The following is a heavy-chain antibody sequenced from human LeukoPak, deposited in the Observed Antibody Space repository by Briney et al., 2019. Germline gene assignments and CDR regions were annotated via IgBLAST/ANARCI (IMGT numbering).Heavy chain of an antibody. CDR1: XYSIXXXXY. CDR2: IYHSGST. V-gene: IGHV4-38-2*02. J-gene: IGHJ4*02. D-gene: IGHD4-17*01. Sequence: VXXYSIXXXXYWXXIRXPXXXXXXGIXSIYHSGSTYYNPSLKSRVTKSVDTSKNQFSLKVSSVTAADTAVYYCAREGYGDYGIYYFDYWGQGTLVTVSS. CDR3: AREGYGDYGIYYFDY.